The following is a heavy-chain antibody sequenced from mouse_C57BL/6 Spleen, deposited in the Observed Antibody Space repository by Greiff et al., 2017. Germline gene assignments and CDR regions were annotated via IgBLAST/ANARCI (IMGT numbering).Heavy chain of an antibody. D-gene: IGHD3-2*02. CDR2: ISGGGGNT. V-gene: IGHV5-9*01. Sequence: EVQVVESGGGLVKPGGSLKLSCAASGFTFSSYTMSWVRQTPEKRLEWVATISGGGGNTYYPDSVKGRFTISRDNAKNTLYLQMSSLRSEDTALYYCARDSSGWGYAMDYWGQGTSVTVSS. J-gene: IGHJ4*01. CDR3: ARDSSGWGYAMDY. CDR1: GFTFSSYT.